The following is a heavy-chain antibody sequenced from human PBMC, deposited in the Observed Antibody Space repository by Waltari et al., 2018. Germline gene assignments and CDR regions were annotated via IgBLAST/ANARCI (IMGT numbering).Heavy chain of an antibody. CDR1: GTTFTSYY. Sequence: QVQLVQSGAEVKKPGASVQISCKASGTTFTSYYIHWVRQAPGQGIEWMGILTPSDGSTNYAQKFQGRVTMTRDTSTSTVYMELSSLRSEDTAVYYCARDRTGYSYGEVRSWFDPWGQGTLVTVSS. V-gene: IGHV1-46*01. D-gene: IGHD5-18*01. J-gene: IGHJ5*02. CDR2: LTPSDGST. CDR3: ARDRTGYSYGEVRSWFDP.